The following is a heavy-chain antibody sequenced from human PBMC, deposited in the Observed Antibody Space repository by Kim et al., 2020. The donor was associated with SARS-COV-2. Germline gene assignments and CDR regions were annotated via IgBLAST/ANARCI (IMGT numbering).Heavy chain of an antibody. CDR3: ARIGDTVYDY. V-gene: IGHV6-1*01. J-gene: IGHJ4*02. D-gene: IGHD3-16*01. Sequence: SQTLSLTCAISGDSVSSTRAAWNWIRQSPSRGLEWLGRTFYRSKWYTSYAVSVRGRITISPDTSKNHFSLQLNSVTPEDTAVYYCARIGDTVYDYWGQGT. CDR1: GDSVSSTRAA. CDR2: TFYRSKWYT.